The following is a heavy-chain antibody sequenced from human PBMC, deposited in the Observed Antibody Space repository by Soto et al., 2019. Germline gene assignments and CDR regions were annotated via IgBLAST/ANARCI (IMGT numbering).Heavy chain of an antibody. CDR1: GGSISSGGYY. Sequence: QVQLQESGPGLVKPSQTLSLTCTVSGGSISSGGYYWSWIRQHPGKGLEWIGYIYYSGSTYYNPSLTSRVTISVDTSKHQFSLNLSSVTAADTAVYYCAREVTVTTPFYFDYWGQGTLVTVSS. CDR2: IYYSGST. CDR3: AREVTVTTPFYFDY. V-gene: IGHV4-31*03. J-gene: IGHJ4*02. D-gene: IGHD4-4*01.